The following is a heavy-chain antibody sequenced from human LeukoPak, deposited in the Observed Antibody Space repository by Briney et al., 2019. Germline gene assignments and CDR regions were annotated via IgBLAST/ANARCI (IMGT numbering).Heavy chain of an antibody. J-gene: IGHJ5*02. CDR3: ASQLLAAHWFDP. V-gene: IGHV1-69*05. CDR1: GGTFSSYA. CDR2: IIPVFGTA. D-gene: IGHD6-13*01. Sequence: SVKVSCKASGGTFSSYAISWVRQAPGQGLELMGRIIPVFGTANYAQKFQGRVTITTDESTSTAYMELSSLRSEDTAVYYCASQLLAAHWFDPWGQGTLVTVSS.